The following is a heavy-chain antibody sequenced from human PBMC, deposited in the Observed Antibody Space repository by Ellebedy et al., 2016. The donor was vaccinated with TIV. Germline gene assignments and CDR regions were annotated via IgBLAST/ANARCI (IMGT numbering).Heavy chain of an antibody. CDR1: GYTFTSYC. CDR2: ISAYNGNT. Sequence: ASVKVSXXASGYTFTSYCISWVRQAPGQGLEWMGWISAYNGNTNYAQKFQGRVTMTRDKSTSTVYMELSSLRSEDTAVYYCARVQLWPPSYFDYWGQGTLVTVSS. CDR3: ARVQLWPPSYFDY. J-gene: IGHJ4*02. D-gene: IGHD5-18*01. V-gene: IGHV1-18*01.